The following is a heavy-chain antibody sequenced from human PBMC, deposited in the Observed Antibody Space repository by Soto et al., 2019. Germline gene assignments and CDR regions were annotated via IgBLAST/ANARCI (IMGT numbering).Heavy chain of an antibody. V-gene: IGHV3-48*02. CDR2: ISSSSSTI. CDR1: GFTFSSYS. CDR3: ARDPARSGSYYNRYYGMDV. J-gene: IGHJ6*02. Sequence: EVQLVESGGGLVQPGGSLRLSCAASGFTFSSYSMNWVRQAPGKGLEWVSYISSSSSTIYYADSVKGRFTISRDNAKNSLYLQMNSLRDEDTAVYYCARDPARSGSYYNRYYGMDVWGQGTTVTVSS. D-gene: IGHD3-10*01.